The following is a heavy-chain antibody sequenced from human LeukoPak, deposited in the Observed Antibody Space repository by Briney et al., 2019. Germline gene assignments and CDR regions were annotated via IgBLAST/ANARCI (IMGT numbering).Heavy chain of an antibody. J-gene: IGHJ5*02. V-gene: IGHV3-21*01. CDR2: ISSSSSYI. CDR1: GFTFSSYS. D-gene: IGHD2-8*01. Sequence: PGGSLRLSCAASGFTFSSYSMNWVRQAPGKGLEWVSSISSSSSYIYYADSVKGRFTISRDNAKNSLYLQMNSLRAEDTAVYYCASKGRTNGSPWGFPWGQGTLVTVFS. CDR3: ASKGRTNGSPWGFP.